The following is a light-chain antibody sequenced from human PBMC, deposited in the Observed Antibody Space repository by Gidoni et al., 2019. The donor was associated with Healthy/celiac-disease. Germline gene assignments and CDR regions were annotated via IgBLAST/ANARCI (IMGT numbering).Light chain of an antibody. CDR1: QSVSSY. CDR2: DAS. V-gene: IGKV3-11*01. J-gene: IGKJ2*01. CDR3: QQRSNWPPAGYT. Sequence: EIVLTQSPATLSLSPGERATLSCRASQSVSSYLAWYQQKPGQAPRLLIYDASNRATGIPARFSGSGSGTDFTLTISSLEPEDFAVYYCQQRSNWPPAGYTFGQXTKLEIK.